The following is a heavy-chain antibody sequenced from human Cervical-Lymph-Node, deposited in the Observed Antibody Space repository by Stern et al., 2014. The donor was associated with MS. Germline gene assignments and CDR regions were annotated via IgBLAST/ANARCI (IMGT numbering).Heavy chain of an antibody. CDR1: GFTFSTYA. Sequence: DVQLVESGGDLVQPGGSLRLSCEASGFTFSTYAMSWVRQAPGKGLEWVSVIGSRFTTYYMDSVKGRFTISRDNSKNTLYLQMSRLRADDTAVYYCAKDPSSRYASVPQGRYFQNWGQGTLVTVSS. V-gene: IGHV3-23*04. CDR2: IGSRFTT. D-gene: IGHD2-2*01. CDR3: AKDPSSRYASVPQGRYFQN. J-gene: IGHJ1*01.